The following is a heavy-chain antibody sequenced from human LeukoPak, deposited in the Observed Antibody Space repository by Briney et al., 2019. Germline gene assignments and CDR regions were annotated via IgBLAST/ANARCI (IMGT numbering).Heavy chain of an antibody. CDR1: GFPFSSYG. D-gene: IGHD4-17*01. CDR2: IWYDGSNK. CDR3: ARDGDYGPAYYFDY. Sequence: PGRSLRLSCAASGFPFSSYGMHWVRQAPGKGLEWVAVIWYDGSNKYYADSVKGRFTISRDNSKNTLYLQMSSLRAEDTAVYYCARDGDYGPAYYFDYWGQGTLVTVSS. V-gene: IGHV3-33*01. J-gene: IGHJ4*02.